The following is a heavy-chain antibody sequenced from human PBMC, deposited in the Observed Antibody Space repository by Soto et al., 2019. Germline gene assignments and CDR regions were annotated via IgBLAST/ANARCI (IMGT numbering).Heavy chain of an antibody. Sequence: QVQLVQSGTEVKNPGSSVKVSCKASGGTFSSYAINWVRQAPGQGLDWMGGIIPIFGTTNSAQRFQGRVTITADESTSTAYMELSSLRSEDTAVYYCARDDSGRGWFDPWGQGTLVTVSS. D-gene: IGHD5-12*01. J-gene: IGHJ5*02. V-gene: IGHV1-69*01. CDR3: ARDDSGRGWFDP. CDR2: IIPIFGTT. CDR1: GGTFSSYA.